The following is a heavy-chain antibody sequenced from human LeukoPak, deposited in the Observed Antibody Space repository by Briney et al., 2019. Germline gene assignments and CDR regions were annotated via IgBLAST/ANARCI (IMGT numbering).Heavy chain of an antibody. D-gene: IGHD3-22*01. CDR2: ISNDGGGT. CDR3: AKGSSGYFVDL. J-gene: IGHJ5*02. V-gene: IGHV3-23*01. CDR1: GFIFNNYG. Sequence: GGSLRLSCAASGFIFNNYGLIWVRQAPGKGLEWVSAISNDGGGTNHADFVKGRFTISRDNSKNTLFLQMNSLRAEDTALYYCAKGSSGYFVDLWGQGTLVTVSS.